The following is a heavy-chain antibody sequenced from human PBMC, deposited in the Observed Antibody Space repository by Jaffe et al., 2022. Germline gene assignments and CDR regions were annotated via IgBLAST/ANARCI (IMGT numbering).Heavy chain of an antibody. CDR2: IKQDGTEK. J-gene: IGHJ4*02. Sequence: EVQLVESGGNLVQPGGSLRLSCAASGFTFTKYWMNWVRQAPGKGLEWVANIKQDGTEKYYVDSVKGRFTISRDNAKNSLFLQLSSLRAEDTAVYFCAKQGEYDGSGSYYSFDYWGQGTLVTVSS. D-gene: IGHD3-10*01. V-gene: IGHV3-7*01. CDR3: AKQGEYDGSGSYYSFDY. CDR1: GFTFTKYW.